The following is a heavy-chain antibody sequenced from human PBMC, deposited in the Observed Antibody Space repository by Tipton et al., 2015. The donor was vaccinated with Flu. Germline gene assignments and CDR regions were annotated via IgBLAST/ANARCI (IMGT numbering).Heavy chain of an antibody. V-gene: IGHV4-39*01. CDR3: ARRREYYYYMDV. Sequence: GLVKPSETLSLTCSVSGDYIIGSSYYWGWIRQPPGKGLEWVASMHYSGRTYYNPSLESRVIISVDTSKNQLSLELSSVTAADTAAYYCARRREYYYYMDVWGKGTTVTVSS. CDR1: GDYIIGSSYY. J-gene: IGHJ6*03. CDR2: MHYSGRT. D-gene: IGHD2/OR15-2a*01.